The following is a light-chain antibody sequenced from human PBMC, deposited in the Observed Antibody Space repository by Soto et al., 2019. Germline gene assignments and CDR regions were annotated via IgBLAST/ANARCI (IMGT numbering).Light chain of an antibody. J-gene: IGLJ2*01. CDR1: SSDVGGYNY. CDR2: EVS. Sequence: QSALTQPASVTGSPGQSITISCTGTSSDVGGYNYVSWYQHHPGKAPKLMIYEVSNRPSGVSHRFSGSKSGNTASLTISGIQAEDEADYYCNSYTSSSTVIFGGGTKLTVL. CDR3: NSYTSSSTVI. V-gene: IGLV2-14*01.